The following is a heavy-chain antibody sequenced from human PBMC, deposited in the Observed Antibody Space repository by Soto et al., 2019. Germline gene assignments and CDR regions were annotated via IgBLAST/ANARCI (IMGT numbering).Heavy chain of an antibody. V-gene: IGHV1-69*13. CDR2: IIPIFGTA. CDR3: AVYYCARQERSYFGPGWFDT. D-gene: IGHD3-10*01. Sequence: SVKVSCKASGGTFSSYAISWVRQAPGQGLEWMGGIIPIFGTANYAQKFQGRVTITADESTSTAYMELSSLRLTSVTAADTAVYYCARQERSYFGPGWFDTWGQGALVTVSS. J-gene: IGHJ5*02. CDR1: GGTFSSYA.